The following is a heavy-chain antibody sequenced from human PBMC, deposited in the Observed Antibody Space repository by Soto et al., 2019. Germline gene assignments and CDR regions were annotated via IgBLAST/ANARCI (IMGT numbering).Heavy chain of an antibody. CDR3: ARQGFGQLHGLVDV. V-gene: IGHV4-59*08. CDR1: GGSITSHY. J-gene: IGHJ6*02. CDR2: IHHSDST. Sequence: PSETLSLTCAVYGGSITSHYCSWFRQPPGKGLEWIGYIHHSDSTSYNPSLKSRVTMSVDTSKNQFSLKVNSVTAADTALYYCARQGFGQLHGLVDVWGPGTTVTVSS. D-gene: IGHD3-10*01.